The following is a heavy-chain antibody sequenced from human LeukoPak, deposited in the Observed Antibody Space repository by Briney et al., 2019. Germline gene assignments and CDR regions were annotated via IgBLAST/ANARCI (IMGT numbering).Heavy chain of an antibody. Sequence: GGSLRLSCSDSGFTFSSYAMHWVRQAPGKGLEYVSAISSNGGNTYYADSVKGRFTISRNNSKNTLYLQMSSLRAEDTAVYYCVKDPKGTVTTDYWGQGTLVTVSS. CDR1: GFTFSSYA. V-gene: IGHV3-64D*09. CDR2: ISSNGGNT. CDR3: VKDPKGTVTTDY. D-gene: IGHD4-17*01. J-gene: IGHJ4*02.